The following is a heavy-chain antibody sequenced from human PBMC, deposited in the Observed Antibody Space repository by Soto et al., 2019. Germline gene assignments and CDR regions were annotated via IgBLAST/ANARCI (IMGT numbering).Heavy chain of an antibody. CDR2: FRTGGDDATT. V-gene: IGHV3-23*01. D-gene: IGHD2-21*02. CDR3: AKDDVYGDGLWLVGD. CDR1: GFTFSSYS. J-gene: IGHJ4*02. Sequence: EVQLLESGGGLVQPGGSLRLSCAASGFTFSSYSMSWVRQAPGKGLEWVSGFRTGGDDATTYYADSVKGRFTISRDNSKNTLFLQMNSLRAEDTAMYYCAKDDVYGDGLWLVGDWGQGTLVTVS.